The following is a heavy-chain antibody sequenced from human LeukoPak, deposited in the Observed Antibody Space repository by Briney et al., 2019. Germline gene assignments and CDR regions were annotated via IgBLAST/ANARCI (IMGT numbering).Heavy chain of an antibody. V-gene: IGHV1-46*01. CDR1: GYTFTSYY. J-gene: IGHJ5*02. Sequence: ASVKVSCKASGYTFTSYYMHWVRQAPGQGLEWMGIINPSGGSTSYAQKFQGRVTVTRDTSTSTVYMELSSLRSEDTAVYYCATTYYDILTGYATNWFDPWGQGTLVTVSS. D-gene: IGHD3-9*01. CDR3: ATTYYDILTGYATNWFDP. CDR2: INPSGGST.